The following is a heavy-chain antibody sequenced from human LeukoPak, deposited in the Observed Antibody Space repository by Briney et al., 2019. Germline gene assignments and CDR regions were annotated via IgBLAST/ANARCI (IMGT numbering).Heavy chain of an antibody. CDR3: AKTYGSGSYFDY. CDR2: INPNSGGT. Sequence: ASVKVSCKASGYTFTGYYMHWVRQAPGQGLEWMGWINPNSGGTNYAQKFQGRVTMTRDTSISTAYMEPSRLRSDDTAVYYCAKTYGSGSYFDYWGQGTLVTVSS. D-gene: IGHD3-10*01. V-gene: IGHV1-2*02. J-gene: IGHJ4*02. CDR1: GYTFTGYY.